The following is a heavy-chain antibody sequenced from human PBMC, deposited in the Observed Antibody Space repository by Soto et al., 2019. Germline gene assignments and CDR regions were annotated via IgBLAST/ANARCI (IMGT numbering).Heavy chain of an antibody. CDR2: ISGSGGST. Sequence: PGGSLRLSCAASGFTFSSYAMSWVRQAPGKGLEWVSAISGSGGSTYYADSVKGRFTISRDNSKNTLYLQMNSLRAEDTAVYYCARPLWGGGSGSYYNYYYDAFDIWGQGTMVTV. V-gene: IGHV3-23*01. CDR1: GFTFSSYA. CDR3: ARPLWGGGSGSYYNYYYDAFDI. J-gene: IGHJ3*02. D-gene: IGHD3-10*01.